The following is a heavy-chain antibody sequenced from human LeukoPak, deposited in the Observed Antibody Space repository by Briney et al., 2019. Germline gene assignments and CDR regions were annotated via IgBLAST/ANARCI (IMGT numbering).Heavy chain of an antibody. J-gene: IGHJ6*03. Sequence: GGSLRLSCAASGFTFSDYWMSWVRQSPGKGLEWVANIKHDGSEKYYVDSVKGRFTISRDNAKNPLYLQMNSLRAEDTAVYYCAELGITMIGGVWGKGTTVTISS. CDR2: IKHDGSEK. D-gene: IGHD3-10*02. V-gene: IGHV3-7*01. CDR3: AELGITMIGGV. CDR1: GFTFSDYW.